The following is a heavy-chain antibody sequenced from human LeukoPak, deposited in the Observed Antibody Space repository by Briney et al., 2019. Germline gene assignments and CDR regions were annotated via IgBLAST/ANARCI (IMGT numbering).Heavy chain of an antibody. J-gene: IGHJ6*04. CDR1: GGSISSGSYY. CDR2: IYYSGST. CDR3: ARALVSSSIAGLDV. Sequence: SETLSLTCTVSGGSISSGSYYWGWIRQPPGKGLEWSGSIYYSGSTYSNPSLKSRVTISVDTSKTQFSLKLSSVTAADTAVYYCARALVSSSIAGLDVWGKETTVTISS. V-gene: IGHV4-39*01. D-gene: IGHD1-26*01.